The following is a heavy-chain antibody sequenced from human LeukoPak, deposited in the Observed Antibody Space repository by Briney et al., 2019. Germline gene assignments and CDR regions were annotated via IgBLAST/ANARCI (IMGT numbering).Heavy chain of an antibody. J-gene: IGHJ4*02. CDR2: INPKSGGT. Sequence: ASLKVSCTASRYTFTAYEIHWVRQAPGQGLEWIGEINPKSGGTSSAQKFQGNVKMTRDTSINRVYMELSSLISDDTAVYYWARALLMTIVRGVLGDWGQGTPVTVS. D-gene: IGHD3-10*01. CDR3: ARALLMTIVRGVLGD. CDR1: RYTFTAYE. V-gene: IGHV1-2*02.